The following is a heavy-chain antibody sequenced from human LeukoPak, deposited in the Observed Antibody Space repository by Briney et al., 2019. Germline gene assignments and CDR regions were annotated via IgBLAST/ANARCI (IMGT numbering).Heavy chain of an antibody. CDR1: GGTFSSYA. Sequence: SVKVSCKASGGTFSSYAINWVRQAPGQGLEWMGGIIPIFGTANYAQKFQGRVTITADESTSTAYMELSSLRSEDTAVYYCARVPTIFGVVMTFDYWGQGTLVTVSS. D-gene: IGHD3-3*01. J-gene: IGHJ4*02. V-gene: IGHV1-69*13. CDR2: IIPIFGTA. CDR3: ARVPTIFGVVMTFDY.